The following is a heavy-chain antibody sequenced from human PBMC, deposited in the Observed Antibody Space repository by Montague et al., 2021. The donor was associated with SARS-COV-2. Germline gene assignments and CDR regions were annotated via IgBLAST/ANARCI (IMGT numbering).Heavy chain of an antibody. D-gene: IGHD1-26*01. CDR1: GFTFSSYS. J-gene: IGHJ4*02. V-gene: IGHV3-21*01. CDR3: ARAYSGSYYPNFDY. Sequence: SLRLSCAASGFTFSSYSMNWVRQAPGKGLEWVSSISSSSSYIYYADSVKGRFTTSRDNAKNSLYLQMNSLRAEDTAVYYCARAYSGSYYPNFDYWGQGTLVTVSS. CDR2: ISSSSSYI.